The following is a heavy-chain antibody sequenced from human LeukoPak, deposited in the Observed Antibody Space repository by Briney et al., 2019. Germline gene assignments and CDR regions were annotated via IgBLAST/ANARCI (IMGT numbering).Heavy chain of an antibody. J-gene: IGHJ4*02. CDR2: ISGSGGNT. D-gene: IGHD6-6*01. CDR1: GFTFSSYA. CDR3: AKFPAEAPGD. Sequence: PGASLRLSCAASGFTFSSYAMSWVRQAPGKGLKWVSGISGSGGNTYYADSVKGRFTISRDNSKNTLYLQMNSLRAEDTAVYYCAKFPAEAPGDWGQGTLVTVSS. V-gene: IGHV3-23*01.